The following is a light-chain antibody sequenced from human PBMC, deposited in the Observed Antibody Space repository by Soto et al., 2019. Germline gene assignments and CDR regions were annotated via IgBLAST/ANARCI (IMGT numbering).Light chain of an antibody. CDR1: STDVGGYNY. J-gene: IGLJ1*01. V-gene: IGLV2-14*01. Sequence: QSALTQPASVSGSPGQSITISCTGNSTDVGGYNYVYWYQQHPGKPPQLIIYDVSNRPSGVSNRFSGSKSGNASVLTISGLQAEDDADYYCSSYASSSLYVFGTGTKLTVL. CDR2: DVS. CDR3: SSYASSSLYV.